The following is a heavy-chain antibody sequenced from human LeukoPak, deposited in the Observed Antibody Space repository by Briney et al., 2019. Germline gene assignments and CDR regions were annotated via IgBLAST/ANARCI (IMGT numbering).Heavy chain of an antibody. CDR3: AGEDYDFWSGYYGYYYYYGMDV. V-gene: IGHV3-7*01. CDR2: IKQDGSEK. D-gene: IGHD3-3*01. J-gene: IGHJ6*02. CDR1: GFTFSSYW. Sequence: GSLRLSCAASGFTFSSYWMSWVRQAPGKGLEWVANIKQDGSEKYYVDSVKGRFTISRDNAKNSLYLQMNSLRAEDTAVYYCAGEDYDFWSGYYGYYYYYGMDVWGQGTTVTVSS.